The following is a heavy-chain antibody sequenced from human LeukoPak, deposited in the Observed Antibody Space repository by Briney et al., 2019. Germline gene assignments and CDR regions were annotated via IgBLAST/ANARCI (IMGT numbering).Heavy chain of an antibody. CDR2: ILYDGTNK. V-gene: IGHV3-30*02. Sequence: GSLRLSCAASGFTFSSYGMHWVRQAPGKGLEWVALILYDGTNKFCADSVRGRFTISRDNSKNTLYLQMNSLRAEDTAVYYCVGFGELSNYFDYWGQGTLVTVSS. CDR1: GFTFSSYG. CDR3: VGFGELSNYFDY. D-gene: IGHD3-10*01. J-gene: IGHJ4*02.